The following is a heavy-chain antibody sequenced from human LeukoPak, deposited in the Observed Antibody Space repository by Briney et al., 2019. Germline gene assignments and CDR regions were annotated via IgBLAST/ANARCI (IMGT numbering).Heavy chain of an antibody. V-gene: IGHV3-72*01. Sequence: PGGSLRLSCAASGFTFSDHYMDWVRQAPGKGLEWVGRSRNKANSYTTEYAASVKGRFTISRDDSKNSLYLQMNSLKTEDTAVYYCARDLTGTYYNYWGQGTLLTVSS. D-gene: IGHD1-26*01. J-gene: IGHJ4*02. CDR3: ARDLTGTYYNY. CDR2: SRNKANSYTT. CDR1: GFTFSDHY.